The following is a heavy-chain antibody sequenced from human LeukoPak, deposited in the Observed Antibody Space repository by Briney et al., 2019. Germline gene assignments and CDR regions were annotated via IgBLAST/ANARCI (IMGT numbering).Heavy chain of an antibody. CDR3: ARDRSAKYSSSWYTWFDP. Sequence: PSETLSLTCTVSGGSISSSSYYWGWIRQPPGKGLEWIGSIYYSGSTYYNPSLKSRVTISVDTSKNQFSLKLSSVTAADTAVYYCARDRSAKYSSSWYTWFDPWGQGTLVTVSS. CDR1: GGSISSSSYY. J-gene: IGHJ5*02. V-gene: IGHV4-39*02. D-gene: IGHD6-13*01. CDR2: IYYSGST.